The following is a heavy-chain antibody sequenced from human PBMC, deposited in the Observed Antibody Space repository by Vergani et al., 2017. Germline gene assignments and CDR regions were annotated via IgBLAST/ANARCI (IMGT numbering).Heavy chain of an antibody. V-gene: IGHV3-30*02. J-gene: IGHJ4*02. CDR1: GFTFNSYG. D-gene: IGHD2-15*01. CDR2: IRSDESRR. Sequence: QVQLVESGGGVVQPGGSLRLSCAASGFTFNSYGMHWVRQAPGKGLEWVASIRSDESRRYYGDSMEGPFTISRDNSKNTFYLQMKSLRPEDTAVYYCAKEGGGYCSGGTCYPEYWGQGTLVIVSS. CDR3: AKEGGGYCSGGTCYPEY.